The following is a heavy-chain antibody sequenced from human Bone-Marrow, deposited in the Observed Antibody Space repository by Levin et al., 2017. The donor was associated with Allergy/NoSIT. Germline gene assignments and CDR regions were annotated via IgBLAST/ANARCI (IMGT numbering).Heavy chain of an antibody. D-gene: IGHD2-2*02. CDR3: VKEESECTNTTSYTVYCEY. Sequence: GESLKISCSASGFTFSNYAIHWVRQAPGKGLEYLSAISSRGSSTYYADSVKGRFTISRDNSKNTLSLQMSGLRPDEKAVYDSVKEESECTNTTSYTVYCEYWGQGTLVTVSS. CDR1: GFTFSNYA. J-gene: IGHJ4*02. CDR2: ISSRGSST. V-gene: IGHV3-64D*06.